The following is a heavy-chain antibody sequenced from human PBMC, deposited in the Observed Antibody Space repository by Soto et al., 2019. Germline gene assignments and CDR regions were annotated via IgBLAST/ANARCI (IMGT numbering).Heavy chain of an antibody. CDR1: GFTFSSYD. V-gene: IGHV3-13*04. Sequence: PGGSLRLSCAASGFTFSSYDMHWVRQATGKGLEWVSAIGTAGDTYYPGSVKGRFTISRENAKNSLYLQMNSLRAGDTAVYYCARVKGSSYGMDVWGQGTTVTVSS. CDR2: IGTAGDT. J-gene: IGHJ6*02. D-gene: IGHD3-10*01. CDR3: ARVKGSSYGMDV.